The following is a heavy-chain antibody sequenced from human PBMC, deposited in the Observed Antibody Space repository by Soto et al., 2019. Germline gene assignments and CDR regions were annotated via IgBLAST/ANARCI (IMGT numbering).Heavy chain of an antibody. J-gene: IGHJ5*02. V-gene: IGHV4-59*08. CDR3: ARLWFGELRDNWFDP. CDR2: IYYSGST. Sequence: PSETLSLTCTVSGGSISSYYWSWIRQPPGKGLEWIGDIYYSGSTNYNPSLKSRLTISVDTSKNQFSLKLSSATAADTAVYYCARLWFGELRDNWFDPWGQGTLVTVSS. D-gene: IGHD3-10*01. CDR1: GGSISSYY.